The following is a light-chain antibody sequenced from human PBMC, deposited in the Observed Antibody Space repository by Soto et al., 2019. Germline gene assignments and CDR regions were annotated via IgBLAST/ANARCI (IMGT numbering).Light chain of an antibody. CDR3: QQTYKTLMYA. CDR2: GAS. Sequence: DIQMTQSPSSLSASVGDRVTITCRASQNIFTYLNWYQQKPGKAPKVLIYGASSLHSGVPSRFSGSGSGTDFTLTISSLKPEDIATYFCQQTYKTLMYAFGQGTKLQIK. V-gene: IGKV1-39*01. J-gene: IGKJ2*01. CDR1: QNIFTY.